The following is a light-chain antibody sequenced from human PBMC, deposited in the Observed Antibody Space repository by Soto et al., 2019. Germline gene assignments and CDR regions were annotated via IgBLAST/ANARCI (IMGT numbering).Light chain of an antibody. CDR3: QHYVYPQWT. Sequence: EIVMTQSPATLSVSPGERATLSFRASQSVGSDLAWYQQKPGQAPRLVIYDIFTRATGVPTRISGSGSGTEFTLTIRRLEPEDFAVYFCQHYVYPQWTFGPGTKVDIK. CDR2: DIF. V-gene: IGKV3D-15*01. CDR1: QSVGSD. J-gene: IGKJ1*01.